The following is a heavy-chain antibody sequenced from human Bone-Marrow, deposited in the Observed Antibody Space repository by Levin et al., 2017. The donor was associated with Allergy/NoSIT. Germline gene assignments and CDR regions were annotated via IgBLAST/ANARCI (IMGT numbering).Heavy chain of an antibody. CDR2: IWYDGSKE. CDR3: VRDGGYKWNDIATAGLDI. V-gene: IGHV3-33*01. Sequence: PGGSLRLSCAVSGMTFSTSGMHWVRQAPGKGLEWVSFIWYDGSKENYADSVKGRFTVSRDNSRNTLYLLMNNLRDEDTAMYYCVRDGGYKWNDIATAGLDIWGQGTMVTVSS. CDR1: GMTFSTSG. J-gene: IGHJ3*02. D-gene: IGHD1-20*01.